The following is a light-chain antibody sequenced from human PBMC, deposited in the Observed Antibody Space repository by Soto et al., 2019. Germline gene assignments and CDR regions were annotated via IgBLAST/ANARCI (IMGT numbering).Light chain of an antibody. CDR2: EVT. J-gene: IGLJ1*01. CDR3: SSYVSSSSYV. V-gene: IGLV2-14*01. CDR1: SSDVGGYNH. Sequence: QSALTQPASVSGSPGQSITISCTGTSSDVGGYNHVSWYQIHPGKAPKLIIYEVTSRPSGVSYRFSGSKSGNSASLTISGLQAEDEADYYCSSYVSSSSYVFGGWPKVTVL.